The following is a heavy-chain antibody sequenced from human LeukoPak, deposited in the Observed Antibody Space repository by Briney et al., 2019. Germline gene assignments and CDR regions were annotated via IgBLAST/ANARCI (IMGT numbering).Heavy chain of an antibody. V-gene: IGHV3-72*01. D-gene: IGHD2-15*01. CDR3: ARVIREIAVVVAATDYYYMDV. Sequence: QPGGSLRLSXAASGFTFSDHYMDWVCQAPGKGLEWVGRTRNKANSYTTEYAASVKGRFTISRDDSKNSLYLQMNSLKTEDTAVYYCARVIREIAVVVAATDYYYMDVWGKGTTVTVSS. CDR2: TRNKANSYTT. CDR1: GFTFSDHY. J-gene: IGHJ6*03.